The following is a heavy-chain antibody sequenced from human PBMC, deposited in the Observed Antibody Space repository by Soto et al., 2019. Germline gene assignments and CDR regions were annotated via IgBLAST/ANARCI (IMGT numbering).Heavy chain of an antibody. CDR1: GYSFTSYW. CDR2: IYPGDSDT. J-gene: IGHJ5*02. CDR3: AGDLNINRGEYSSSWGGFDP. D-gene: IGHD6-6*01. V-gene: IGHV5-51*01. Sequence: GESLKISCKGSGYSFTSYWIGWVRQMPGKGLEWMGIIYPGDSDTRYSPSFQGQVTISADKSISTAYLQWSSLKASDTAMYYCAGDLNINRGEYSSSWGGFDPWGQGTLVTVSS.